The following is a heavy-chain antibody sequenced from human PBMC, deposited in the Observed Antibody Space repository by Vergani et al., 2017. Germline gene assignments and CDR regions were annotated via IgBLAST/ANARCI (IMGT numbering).Heavy chain of an antibody. CDR3: ARHSTVEWLVKLGWIDP. D-gene: IGHD6-19*01. J-gene: IGHJ5*02. CDR1: GASIRSSNYY. Sequence: KRKERGEGLVKPSATLSLTCSVSGASIRSSNYYWGWIRQPPGKGLEWIASIYYSGSTYYNPSLKSRVTISVDTSKNQFSLKRSSVTAADTAVYFCARHSTVEWLVKLGWIDPWGQGILVTVSS. V-gene: IGHV4-39*01. CDR2: IYYSGST.